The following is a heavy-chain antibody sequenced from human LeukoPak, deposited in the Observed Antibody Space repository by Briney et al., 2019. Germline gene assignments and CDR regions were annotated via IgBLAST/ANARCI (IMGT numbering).Heavy chain of an antibody. V-gene: IGHV3-21*04. CDR1: GFTFSSYS. CDR2: ISSSSSYI. Sequence: GGSLRLSCAASGFTFSSYSMNWVRQAPGKGLEWVSSISSSSSYIYYADSVKGRFTISRDNAKNSLYLQMNSLRAEDTAVYYCAKDPVEGYDSSGYYPDAFDIWGQGTMVTVSS. CDR3: AKDPVEGYDSSGYYPDAFDI. D-gene: IGHD3-22*01. J-gene: IGHJ3*02.